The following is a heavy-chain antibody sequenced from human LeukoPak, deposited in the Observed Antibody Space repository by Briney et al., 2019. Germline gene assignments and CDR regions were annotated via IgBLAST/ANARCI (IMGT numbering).Heavy chain of an antibody. CDR1: GFTFSSYW. J-gene: IGHJ4*02. Sequence: GGSLRLSCAASGFTFSSYWMTWVRQAPGKGLEWVASIKQDGSEKYYVDSVKGRFTISRDNAKNSLYLQMNSLRVEDTAVYYCAGDLSHCSGGSCYSAHFDYWGLGTQVTVSS. CDR2: IKQDGSEK. CDR3: AGDLSHCSGGSCYSAHFDY. D-gene: IGHD2-15*01. V-gene: IGHV3-7*01.